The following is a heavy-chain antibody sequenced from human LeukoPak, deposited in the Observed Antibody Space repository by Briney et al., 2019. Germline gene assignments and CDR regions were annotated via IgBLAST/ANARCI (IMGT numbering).Heavy chain of an antibody. J-gene: IGHJ5*02. D-gene: IGHD3-3*01. V-gene: IGHV4-4*07. CDR1: GGSISNYY. CDR2: IYSTGST. Sequence: PSETLSLTCTVPGGSISNYYWSWIRQSAGKGLEWIGRIYSTGSTNYNPSLKSRVTMSVDTSKNQFSLKPNSVTAADTAVYYCAREIGITIFGFDPWGQGTLVTVSS. CDR3: AREIGITIFGFDP.